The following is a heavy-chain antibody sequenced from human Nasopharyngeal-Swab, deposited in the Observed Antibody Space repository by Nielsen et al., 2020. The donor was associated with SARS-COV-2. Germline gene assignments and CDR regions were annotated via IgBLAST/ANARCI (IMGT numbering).Heavy chain of an antibody. Sequence: GESLKISCAASGFTFRNYAMGWVRQAPGKGLEWVSGISGGGGSTYYADSVKGRFTISRDNYNSKNTVDLQMNSLRAEDTAVYYCARFPRYDLYSFQSEYFQNWGQGTRVTVSS. CDR3: ARFPRYDLYSFQSEYFQN. CDR1: GFTFRNYA. CDR2: ISGGGGST. D-gene: IGHD3-3*01. J-gene: IGHJ1*01. V-gene: IGHV3-23*01.